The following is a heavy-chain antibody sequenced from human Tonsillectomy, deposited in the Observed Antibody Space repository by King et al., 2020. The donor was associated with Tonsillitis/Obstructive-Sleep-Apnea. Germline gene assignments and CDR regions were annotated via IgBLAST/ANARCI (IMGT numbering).Heavy chain of an antibody. Sequence: QLVQSGAEVKKPGESLKISCKGSGYSFTSYWIGWVRQMPGKGLEWMGIIYPGDSDTRYTPSFQGQVTITADKSISTAYLQWSSLKASDTAMYYCARQYYEFWRGYSLDDWGQGTLVTVSS. CDR2: IYPGDSDT. J-gene: IGHJ4*02. CDR3: ARQYYEFWRGYSLDD. D-gene: IGHD3-3*01. V-gene: IGHV5-51*01. CDR1: GYSFTSYW.